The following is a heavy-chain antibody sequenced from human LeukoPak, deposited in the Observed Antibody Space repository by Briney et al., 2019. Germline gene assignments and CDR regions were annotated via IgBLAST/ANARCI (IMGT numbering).Heavy chain of an antibody. V-gene: IGHV3-23*01. J-gene: IGHJ4*02. CDR1: GFTFSDYA. D-gene: IGHD4-17*01. CDR3: ARAKDGDYGPGDF. CDR2: ISGSGGST. Sequence: GGSLRLSCAASGFTFSDYAMSWVRQVPGKGLEWVAAISGSGGSTFYADSVKGRFTISRDHSKNTLFLQMNNLRAEDTAVYYCARAKDGDYGPGDFWGQGALVTVSS.